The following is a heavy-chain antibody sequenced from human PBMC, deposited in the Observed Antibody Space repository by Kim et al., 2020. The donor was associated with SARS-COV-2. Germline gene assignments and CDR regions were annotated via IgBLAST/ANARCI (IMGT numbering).Heavy chain of an antibody. CDR1: GFTFSSYA. CDR2: ISYDGSNK. D-gene: IGHD6-6*01. CDR3: ASALWELEYSSSSNLDY. J-gene: IGHJ4*02. V-gene: IGHV3-30-3*01. Sequence: GGSLRLSCSASGFTFSSYAMHWVRQAPGKGLEWVAVISYDGSNKYYADSVKGRFTISRDNSKNTLYLQMNSLRAEDTAVYYCASALWELEYSSSSNLDYWGQGTLVTVSS.